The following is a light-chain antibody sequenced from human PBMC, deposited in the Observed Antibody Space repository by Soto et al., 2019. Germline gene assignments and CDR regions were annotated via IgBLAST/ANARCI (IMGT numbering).Light chain of an antibody. CDR2: AAS. CDR1: QGISSY. J-gene: IGKJ1*01. CDR3: QNYYSAPET. V-gene: IGKV1-27*01. Sequence: DIQMTQSPSSLSASVGDRVTITCRASQGISSYLAWYQQKPGKVPKVLIYAASTLHSGVTSRFSGSGSGTEFTLTISNVQPDDVATYYCQNYYSAPETFGQGTKVEIK.